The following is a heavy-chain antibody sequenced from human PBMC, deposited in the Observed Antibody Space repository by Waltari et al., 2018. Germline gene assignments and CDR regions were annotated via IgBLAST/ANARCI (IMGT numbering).Heavy chain of an antibody. CDR1: GFTFSSYS. Sequence: EVQLVESGGGLVQPGGSLRLSCAASGFTFSSYSMNWVRQATGKWLEWVSYISSSSSTIYYADSVKGRFTISRDNAKNSLYLQMNSLRAEDTAVYYCARGRYRTIFGVDYWGQGTLVTVSS. CDR2: ISSSSSTI. CDR3: ARGRYRTIFGVDY. D-gene: IGHD3-3*01. V-gene: IGHV3-48*04. J-gene: IGHJ4*02.